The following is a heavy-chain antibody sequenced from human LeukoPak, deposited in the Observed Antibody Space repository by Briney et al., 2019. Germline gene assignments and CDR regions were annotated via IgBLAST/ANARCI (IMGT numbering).Heavy chain of an antibody. CDR2: IYYSGST. Sequence: SETLSLTCTVSGGSISSSSYYWGWLRQPPGKGLEWIGSIYYSGSTYYNPSLKSRVTISVDTSKNQFSPKLSSVTAADTAVYYCARAAAGQLGGFDYWGQGTLVTVSS. CDR1: GGSISSSSYY. CDR3: ARAAAGQLGGFDY. V-gene: IGHV4-39*01. J-gene: IGHJ4*02. D-gene: IGHD6-6*01.